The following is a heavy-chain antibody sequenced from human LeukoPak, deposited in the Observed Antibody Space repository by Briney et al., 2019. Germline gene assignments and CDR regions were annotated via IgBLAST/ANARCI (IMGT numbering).Heavy chain of an antibody. CDR3: ASVIYGSSLAGYFDY. CDR1: GASISSSSYY. V-gene: IGHV4-39*01. Sequence: LETLSLACTVSGASISSSSYYWGWIRQPPGKGLEWIGSIYYSGSTYYNTSLKSRVTISVDTSKNQFSLKLSSVTAADTAVYYCASVIYGSSLAGYFDYWGQGTLVTVSS. J-gene: IGHJ4*02. D-gene: IGHD3-10*01. CDR2: IYYSGST.